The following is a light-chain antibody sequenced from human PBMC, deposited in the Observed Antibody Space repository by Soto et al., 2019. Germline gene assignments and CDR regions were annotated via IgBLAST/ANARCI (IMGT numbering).Light chain of an antibody. CDR2: DNN. CDR1: SSNIGSNA. CDR3: AAWDDSLNGVV. Sequence: QSVLTQPPSASGTPGQRVTISCSGSSSNIGSNAVNWYQQLPGTAPKLPIYDNNQGPSGVPDRFSGSKSGTSASLAISGLQSEDEADYYCAAWDDSLNGVVFGGGTKLTVL. J-gene: IGLJ2*01. V-gene: IGLV1-44*01.